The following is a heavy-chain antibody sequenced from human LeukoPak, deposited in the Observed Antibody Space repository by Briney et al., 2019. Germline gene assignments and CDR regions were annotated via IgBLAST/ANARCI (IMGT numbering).Heavy chain of an antibody. V-gene: IGHV4-59*01. D-gene: IGHD4-11*01. J-gene: IGHJ4*02. CDR1: GGSISSYY. CDR3: ARGKHTSNYYFDY. Sequence: SETLSLTCTVSGGSISSYYWSWIRQPPGKGLEWIGYIYYSGSTNYNPSLKSRVTISVDTSKNQFSLKLSSVTAADTAVYYCARGKHTSNYYFDYWGQGTLVTVSS. CDR2: IYYSGST.